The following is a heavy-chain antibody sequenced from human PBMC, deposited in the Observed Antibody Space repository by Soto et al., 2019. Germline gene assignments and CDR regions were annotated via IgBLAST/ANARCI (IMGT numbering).Heavy chain of an antibody. CDR2: VKEDGSEL. CDR3: ARDIGFDYVN. D-gene: IGHD3-16*01. CDR1: GFTVMSYW. J-gene: IGHJ4*02. V-gene: IGHV3-7*01. Sequence: LRLSCAVSGFTVMSYWMSWVRQAPGKGLEWVASVKEDGSELYYLHSVRGRFSISRDSAGNALHLTMNYLSAEDTGVYFCARDIGFDYVNWGQGIPVTVSS.